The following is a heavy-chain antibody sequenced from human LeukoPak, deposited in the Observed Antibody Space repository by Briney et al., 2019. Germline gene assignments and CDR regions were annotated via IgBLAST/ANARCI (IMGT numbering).Heavy chain of an antibody. CDR2: INHSART. CDR3: PRGHGGLGGMDV. Sequence: PSETLSPTCAVYGGSFSGYDWSWIRQPPGKGLEWIGEINHSARTNYSPSLKSRASISVDTSTNPFSLKVRSVTAADTAVYSCPRGHGGLGGMDVWGQGTTVTVSS. D-gene: IGHD2-15*01. J-gene: IGHJ6*02. V-gene: IGHV4-34*01. CDR1: GGSFSGYD.